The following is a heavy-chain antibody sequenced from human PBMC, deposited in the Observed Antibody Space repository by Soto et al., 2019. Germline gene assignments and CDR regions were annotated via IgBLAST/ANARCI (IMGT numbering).Heavy chain of an antibody. J-gene: IGHJ6*03. V-gene: IGHV3-48*01. CDR3: ARAGLKSGPIYYYYYYMDV. CDR2: ISSSSSVI. D-gene: IGHD3-3*01. CDR1: GFILSDCA. Sequence: GGSLRLSCATSGFILSDCAMNWVRQAPGKGLEWVSYISSSSSVIDYADSVKGRFTVSRDNARNSLYLQMNSLRAEDTAVYYCARAGLKSGPIYYYYYYMDVWGTGTTVTVSS.